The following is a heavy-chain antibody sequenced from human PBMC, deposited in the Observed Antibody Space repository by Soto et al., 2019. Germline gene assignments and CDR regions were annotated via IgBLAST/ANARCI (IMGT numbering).Heavy chain of an antibody. J-gene: IGHJ5*02. D-gene: IGHD3-3*01. Sequence: QVQLGQSGAEVKKPGASVKVSCKASGYTFTSYGISWVRQAPGQGLEWMGWISAYNGNTNYAQKLQGRVTMTTDTSTSPVYKELRRLRSDDTAVYYCARGHSITFSLEGGENWFDPWGQGTLVTVS. CDR2: ISAYNGNT. CDR3: ARGHSITFSLEGGENWFDP. V-gene: IGHV1-18*01. CDR1: GYTFTSYG.